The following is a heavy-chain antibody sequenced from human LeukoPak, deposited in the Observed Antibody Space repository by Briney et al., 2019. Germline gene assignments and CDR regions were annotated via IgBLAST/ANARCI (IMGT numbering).Heavy chain of an antibody. V-gene: IGHV4-59*01. D-gene: IGHD2-2*01. J-gene: IGHJ5*02. CDR2: IYYSGST. Sequence: SETLSLTCTVSGGSISSYYWSWIRQPPGKGLEWIGYIYYSGSTNYNPSLTSRVTISVDTSKNQFSLKLSSVTAADTAVYYCARDRHQNWFDPWGQGTLVTVSS. CDR1: GGSISSYY. CDR3: ARDRHQNWFDP.